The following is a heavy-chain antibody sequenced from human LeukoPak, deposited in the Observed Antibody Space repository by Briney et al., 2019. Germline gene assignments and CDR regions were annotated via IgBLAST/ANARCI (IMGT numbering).Heavy chain of an antibody. V-gene: IGHV3-33*01. Sequence: PGRSLRLSCAASGFTFSSYGMHWVRQAPGKGLEWVAVIWYDGSNKYYADSVKGRFTISRDNSKNTVYRQMNSLRAEDTAVYYCARDGAGDFDYWGQGTLVTVSS. CDR2: IWYDGSNK. D-gene: IGHD1-14*01. CDR3: ARDGAGDFDY. J-gene: IGHJ4*02. CDR1: GFTFSSYG.